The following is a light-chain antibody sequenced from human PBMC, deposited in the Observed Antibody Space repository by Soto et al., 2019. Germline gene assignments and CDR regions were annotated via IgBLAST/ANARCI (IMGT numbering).Light chain of an antibody. V-gene: IGLV2-14*01. CDR3: MSYAGGNSVT. CDR2: EVS. CDR1: SSDVGGYNY. J-gene: IGLJ2*01. Sequence: QSVLTQPASVSGSPGQSITISCTGTSSDVGGYNYVSWYQQHPGKAPKLMIYEVSNRPSGVPNRFSASKSGNSASLTVSGLQDEDEADYYCMSYAGGNSVTFGGGTKLTVL.